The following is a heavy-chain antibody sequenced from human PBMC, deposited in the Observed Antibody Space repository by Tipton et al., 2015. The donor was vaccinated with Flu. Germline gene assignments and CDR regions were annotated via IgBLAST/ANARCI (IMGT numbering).Heavy chain of an antibody. CDR2: IYYSGST. J-gene: IGHJ4*02. D-gene: IGHD6-13*01. Sequence: GLVKPSETLSLTCTVSGYSISSGYYWGWIRQPPGKGLEWIGSIYYSGSTYYNPSLKSRVTISVDTSKNQFPLKLSSVTAADTAVYYCARIAAAGYWGQGTLVTVSS. CDR1: GYSISSGYY. V-gene: IGHV4-38-2*02. CDR3: ARIAAAGY.